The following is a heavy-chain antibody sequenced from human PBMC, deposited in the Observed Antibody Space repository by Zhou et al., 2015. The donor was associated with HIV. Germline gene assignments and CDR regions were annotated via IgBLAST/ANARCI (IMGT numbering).Heavy chain of an antibody. CDR3: ASAFTIFGVVIGN. J-gene: IGHJ4*02. V-gene: IGHV3-30-3*01. Sequence: QVQLVESGGGVVQPGRSLRLSCAASGFSFSNYAMHWVRQAPGKGLEWVAVISYDGSNKYYADSVKGRFTISRDNSKNTLYLQMNSLRAEDTAVYYCASAFTIFGVVIGNWGQGTLVTVSS. CDR2: ISYDGSNK. CDR1: GFSFSNYA. D-gene: IGHD3-3*01.